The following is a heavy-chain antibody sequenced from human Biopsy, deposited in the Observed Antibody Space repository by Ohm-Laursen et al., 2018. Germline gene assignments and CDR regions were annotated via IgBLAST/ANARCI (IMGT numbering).Heavy chain of an antibody. CDR2: IWYDGSDQ. V-gene: IGHV3-33*03. CDR1: GFIFKSYG. J-gene: IGHJ6*02. D-gene: IGHD5-18*01. CDR3: AKDRYNYTPIGGFSMDV. Sequence: SLRLSCAASGFIFKSYGMHWVRQAPGKGLEWVALIWYDGSDQYYADSVKGRFTISRDNSKNTVYLQMNSLRAEDTAVYYCAKDRYNYTPIGGFSMDVWGQGTTVTVSS.